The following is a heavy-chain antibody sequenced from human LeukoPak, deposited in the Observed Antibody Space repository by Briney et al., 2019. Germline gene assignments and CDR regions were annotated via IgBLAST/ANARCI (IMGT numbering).Heavy chain of an antibody. Sequence: GGSLRLSCAASGFTFDDYAMSWVRQAPGKGLEWVSVISGSGGRTYYADSVKGRFTISRDNSKNTLYLQMNSLRAEDTAVYYCAKAHHGDYFFYFDYWGQGTLVTVSS. CDR2: ISGSGGRT. CDR1: GFTFDDYA. D-gene: IGHD4-17*01. V-gene: IGHV3-23*01. CDR3: AKAHHGDYFFYFDY. J-gene: IGHJ4*02.